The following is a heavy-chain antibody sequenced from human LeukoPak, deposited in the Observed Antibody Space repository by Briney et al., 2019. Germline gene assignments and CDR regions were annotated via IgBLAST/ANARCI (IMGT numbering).Heavy chain of an antibody. CDR3: AREEARRGSYLFDY. CDR2: IYYSGST. Sequence: SETLSLTCTVSGASFSDYYWSWIRQPPGKGLEWIAYIYYSGSTNYNPSLKSRVTISVDTSNNQFSLDLRSVTAADSAVYYCAREEARRGSYLFDYWGQGTLVTVSS. D-gene: IGHD1-26*01. J-gene: IGHJ4*02. CDR1: GASFSDYY. V-gene: IGHV4-59*12.